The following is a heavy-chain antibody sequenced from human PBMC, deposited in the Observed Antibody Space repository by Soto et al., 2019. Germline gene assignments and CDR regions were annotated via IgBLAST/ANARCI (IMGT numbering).Heavy chain of an antibody. D-gene: IGHD6-13*01. CDR3: AKYRRTAAEGFTLDY. CDR1: GYSINNYY. V-gene: IGHV4-59*01. J-gene: IGHJ4*02. Sequence: XETLSLTCTVAGYSINNYYWSWIRQPPGKRLEWIGYIYYTGSTTYNPSLESRVTMSVDTSKNQFFLKLSSVNAADTAVYYCAKYRRTAAEGFTLDYWGRGTLVTVSS. CDR2: IYYTGST.